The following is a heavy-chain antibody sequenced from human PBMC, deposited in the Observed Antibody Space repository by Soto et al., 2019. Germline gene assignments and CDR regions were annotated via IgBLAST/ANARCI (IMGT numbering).Heavy chain of an antibody. V-gene: IGHV1-18*01. Sequence: QVQLVQSGDEMRKPGAPVKVSCQASGYTFSNYGITWVRQAPGQGLEWMGWISAHNGNSKYAQSLQGRLTLTTDTSTSTAYMELRSLRSDDTAVYYCARDWYFYGSGSPNHMDVWGKGTTVSVSS. CDR3: ARDWYFYGSGSPNHMDV. J-gene: IGHJ6*03. CDR1: GYTFSNYG. D-gene: IGHD3-10*01. CDR2: ISAHNGNS.